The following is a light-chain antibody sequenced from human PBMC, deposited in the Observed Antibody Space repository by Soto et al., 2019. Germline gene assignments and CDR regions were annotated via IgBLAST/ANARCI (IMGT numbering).Light chain of an antibody. V-gene: IGKV1-33*01. CDR1: QDITNY. CDR2: DAS. J-gene: IGKJ2*02. Sequence: IPMTQSPSSLSASVGDRVTLTCQARQDITNYLIWYQQKPGKAPKLLIYDASSLGTGVSSRYSGSGSGTHFTLTISSLQPEDIATYYCQQFDSVPCTFGQGTKLEIK. CDR3: QQFDSVPCT.